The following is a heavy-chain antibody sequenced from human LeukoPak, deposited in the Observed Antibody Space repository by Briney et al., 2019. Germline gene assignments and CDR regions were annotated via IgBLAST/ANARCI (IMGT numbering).Heavy chain of an antibody. CDR2: IYSGGSS. J-gene: IGHJ5*02. CDR3: ARDSLSGSCYDP. Sequence: GGSLRLSCAASGFTVSSNYMSWVRQAPGKGLEWVSVIYSGGSSYYADSVKGRFTISRDNSKNTLYLQMNSLRAEDTAVYYCARDSLSGSCYDPGGQGTLVTVSS. D-gene: IGHD1-26*01. CDR1: GFTVSSNY. V-gene: IGHV3-66*02.